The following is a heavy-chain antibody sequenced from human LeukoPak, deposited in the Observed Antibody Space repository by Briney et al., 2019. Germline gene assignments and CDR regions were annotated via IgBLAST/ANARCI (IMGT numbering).Heavy chain of an antibody. V-gene: IGHV3-21*04. CDR1: GFTFSSYS. CDR3: ASHWELRY. D-gene: IGHD1-26*01. J-gene: IGHJ4*02. Sequence: GGSLRLSCAASGFTFSSYSMNWAPRAPGRGRGWVSSISSSSSSIYYADSLKGRFTISRDNCKNTLYLQMSNLRAEDTAVYYCASHWELRYWGEGTLVTVSS. CDR2: ISSSSSSI.